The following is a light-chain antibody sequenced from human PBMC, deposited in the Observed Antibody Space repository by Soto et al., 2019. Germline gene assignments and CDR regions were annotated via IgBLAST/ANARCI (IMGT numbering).Light chain of an antibody. Sequence: EIVLTQSPGTLSLSPGERATLSCRASQSVSSSYLAWYKQKPGQAPRLLIYGASSRATGIPDRFSGSGSGTAFTLTISRLEPEDFAVYYCHQYGSSPRTFGQGAKVEIK. CDR3: HQYGSSPRT. V-gene: IGKV3-20*01. CDR2: GAS. J-gene: IGKJ1*01. CDR1: QSVSSSY.